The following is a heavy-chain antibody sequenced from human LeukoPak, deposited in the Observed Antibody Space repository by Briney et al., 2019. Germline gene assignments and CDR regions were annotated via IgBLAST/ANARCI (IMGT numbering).Heavy chain of an antibody. CDR1: GFTFDDYG. CDR3: AREYYYDCSSTSCHPFDY. V-gene: IGHV3-20*04. CDR2: INWNGGST. J-gene: IGHJ4*02. Sequence: GGSLRLSCAASGFTFDDYGMSWVRQAPGKGLEWVSDINWNGGSTGYADSVKGRFTISRDNAKNSLYLQMNSLRAEDTAVYYCAREYYYDCSSTSCHPFDYWGQGTLVTVSS. D-gene: IGHD2-2*01.